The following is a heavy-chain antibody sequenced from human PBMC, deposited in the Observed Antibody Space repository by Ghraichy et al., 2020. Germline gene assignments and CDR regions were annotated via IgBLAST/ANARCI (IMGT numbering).Heavy chain of an antibody. CDR3: ARQGGYSYGLSPVDY. D-gene: IGHD5-18*01. CDR2: IYYSGST. Sequence: ESLNISCTVSGGSISSSSYYWGWIRQPPGKGLEWIGSIYYSGSTYYNPSLKSRVTISVDTSKNQFSLKLSSVTAADTAVYYCARQGGYSYGLSPVDYWGQGTLVTVSS. J-gene: IGHJ4*02. V-gene: IGHV4-39*01. CDR1: GGSISSSSYY.